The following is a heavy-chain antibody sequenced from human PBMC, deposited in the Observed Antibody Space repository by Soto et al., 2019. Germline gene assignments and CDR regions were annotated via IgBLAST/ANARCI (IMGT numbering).Heavy chain of an antibody. CDR1: GFTFSSYA. Sequence: PGGSLRLSCAASGFTFSSYAMSWVRQAPGKGLEWVSAISGSGGSTYYADSVKGRFTISRDNSKSTLYLQMNSLRAEDTAVYYCAKGIRFLEFTYGMDVWGQGTTVTVSS. CDR2: ISGSGGST. J-gene: IGHJ6*02. CDR3: AKGIRFLEFTYGMDV. V-gene: IGHV3-23*01. D-gene: IGHD3-3*01.